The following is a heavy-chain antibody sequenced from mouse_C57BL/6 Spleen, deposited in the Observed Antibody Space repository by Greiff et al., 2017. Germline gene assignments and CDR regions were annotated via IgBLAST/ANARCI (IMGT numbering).Heavy chain of an antibody. J-gene: IGHJ2*01. V-gene: IGHV14-4*01. CDR3: TTRGNYVY. CDR2: IDPENGDT. Sequence: EVQLQQSGAELVRPGASVKLSCTASGFNIKDDYMHWVKQRPEQGLEWIGWIDPENGDTEYASKFQGKATITADTSSNTAYLQLSSLTSEDTAVYYCTTRGNYVYWGQGTTLTVSS. D-gene: IGHD2-1*01. CDR1: GFNIKDDY.